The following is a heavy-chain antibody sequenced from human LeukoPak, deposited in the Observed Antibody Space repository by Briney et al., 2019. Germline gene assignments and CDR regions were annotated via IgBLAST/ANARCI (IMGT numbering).Heavy chain of an antibody. CDR3: ARDVVARYGVWFDP. CDR2: IIPIFGTA. J-gene: IGHJ5*02. CDR1: GGTFSSYA. D-gene: IGHD2-15*01. Sequence: SVKVSCKASGGTFSSYAISWVRQAPGQGLEWMGRIIPIFGTANYAQKFQGRVTITTDESTSTAYMELSSLRSEDAAVYYCARDVVARYGVWFDPWGQGTLVTVSS. V-gene: IGHV1-69*05.